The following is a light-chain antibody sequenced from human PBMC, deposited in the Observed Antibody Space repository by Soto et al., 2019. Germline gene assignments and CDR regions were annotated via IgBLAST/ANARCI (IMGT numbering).Light chain of an antibody. CDR2: DVR. CDR1: SSDVGGYNY. CDR3: SSYTSSNTVI. J-gene: IGLJ2*01. Sequence: QSAPTQPASVSGSPGQSITISCTGTSSDVGGYNYISWYQQHPGKAPKFIIYDVRNRPSGVSNRFSGSRSGNTASLTISGLQAEDEADYYCSSYTSSNTVIFGGGTKLTVL. V-gene: IGLV2-14*03.